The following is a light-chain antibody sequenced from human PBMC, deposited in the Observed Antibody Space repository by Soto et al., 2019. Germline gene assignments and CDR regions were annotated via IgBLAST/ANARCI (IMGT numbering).Light chain of an antibody. J-gene: IGKJ4*01. CDR2: GAA. Sequence: DIQMTQSPSSLSASVGDRVTITCRAGQSISIYLNWYQQKPGRAPKLLVFGAATLHTGVPPRFSGRGSGTNFTLTINSLQPEDFATYSCQQSYTSLALTFGGGTTVE. V-gene: IGKV1-39*01. CDR3: QQSYTSLALT. CDR1: QSISIY.